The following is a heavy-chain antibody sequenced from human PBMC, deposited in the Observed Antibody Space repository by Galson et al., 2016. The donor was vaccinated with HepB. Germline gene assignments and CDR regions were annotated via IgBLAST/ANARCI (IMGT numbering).Heavy chain of an antibody. CDR2: IKEDGSEK. CDR1: GFTFSTYW. J-gene: IGHJ4*02. Sequence: SLRLSCAASGFTFSTYWMSWVRQAPGKGLEWVANIKEDGSEKYYVDSLKGRFTISRDNAKNSLYLQMNNLRAEDTAVYYCARDMYTTARDYWGQGTLVTVSS. CDR3: ARDMYTTARDY. V-gene: IGHV3-7*01. D-gene: IGHD2/OR15-2a*01.